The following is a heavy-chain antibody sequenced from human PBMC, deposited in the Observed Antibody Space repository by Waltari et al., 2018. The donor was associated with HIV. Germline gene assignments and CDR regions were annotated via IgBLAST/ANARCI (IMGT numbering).Heavy chain of an antibody. CDR1: GFTVSSNY. CDR3: ARDHLYYYGSGSWYYYYGMDV. V-gene: IGHV3-53*01. D-gene: IGHD3-10*01. Sequence: EVQLVESGGGLIQPGGSLRLSCAASGFTVSSNYMSWVRQAPGKGLEWVSVIYSGGSTYYADSVKGRFTISRDNSKNTLYLQMNSLRAEDTAVYYCARDHLYYYGSGSWYYYYGMDVWGQGTTVTVSS. CDR2: IYSGGST. J-gene: IGHJ6*02.